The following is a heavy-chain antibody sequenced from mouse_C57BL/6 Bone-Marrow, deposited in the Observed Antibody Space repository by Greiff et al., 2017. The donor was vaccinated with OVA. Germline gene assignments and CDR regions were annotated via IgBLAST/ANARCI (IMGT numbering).Heavy chain of an antibody. D-gene: IGHD1-1*01. J-gene: IGHJ1*03. V-gene: IGHV1-81*01. CDR1: GYTFTSYG. CDR3: ARNIDGSDPTGYFDV. Sequence: QVQLQQSGAELARPGASVKLSCKASGYTFTSYGISWVKQRTGQGLEWIGEIYPRSGNTYYNEKFKGKATLTADKSSSTAYMELRSLTSEDSAVYFCARNIDGSDPTGYFDVWGTGTTVTVSS. CDR2: IYPRSGNT.